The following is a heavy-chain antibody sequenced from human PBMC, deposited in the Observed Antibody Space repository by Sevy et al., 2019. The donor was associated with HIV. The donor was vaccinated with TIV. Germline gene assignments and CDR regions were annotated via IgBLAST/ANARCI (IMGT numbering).Heavy chain of an antibody. V-gene: IGHV3-30*18. Sequence: GGSLRLSCAASGFTFSSYGMHWVRQAPGKGLEWVAVISYDGSNKYYADSVKGRFTISRDNSKNTLYLQMNSLRAEDTAVYYCAKGARGSGYRIGYFDLWGRGTLVTVSS. CDR2: ISYDGSNK. J-gene: IGHJ2*01. CDR3: AKGARGSGYRIGYFDL. CDR1: GFTFSSYG. D-gene: IGHD3-3*01.